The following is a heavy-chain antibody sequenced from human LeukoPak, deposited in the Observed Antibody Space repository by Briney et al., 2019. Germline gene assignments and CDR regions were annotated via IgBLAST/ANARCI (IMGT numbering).Heavy chain of an antibody. V-gene: IGHV4-39*01. J-gene: IGHJ4*02. CDR3: ARLYLVVPAVYFDY. CDR2: IYYSGST. CDR1: GGSISSYY. D-gene: IGHD2-2*01. Sequence: SETLSLTCTVSGGSISSYYWGWIRQPPGKGLEWIGSIYYSGSTYYNPSLKSRVTISVDTSKNQFSLKLSSVTAADTAVYYCARLYLVVPAVYFDYWGXXXXVTVSS.